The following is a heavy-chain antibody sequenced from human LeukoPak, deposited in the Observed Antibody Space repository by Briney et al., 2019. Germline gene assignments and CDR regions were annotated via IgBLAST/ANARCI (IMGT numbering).Heavy chain of an antibody. CDR1: GGSFSGYY. J-gene: IGHJ4*02. CDR2: INHSGST. CDR3: ARLQLWSNY. Sequence: PSETLSLTCAVYGGSFSGYYWSWIRQPPGKGLEWIGEINHSGSTNYNPSLKSRVTISLDTSKNQFSLKLSSVTVADTAVYYCARLQLWSNYWGQGTLVTVSS. V-gene: IGHV4-34*01. D-gene: IGHD5-18*01.